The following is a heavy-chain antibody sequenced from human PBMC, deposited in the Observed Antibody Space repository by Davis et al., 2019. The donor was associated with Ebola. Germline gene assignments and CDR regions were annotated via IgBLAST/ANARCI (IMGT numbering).Heavy chain of an antibody. J-gene: IGHJ4*02. CDR3: AREGQSYGDFDY. CDR2: ISSNGGST. Sequence: GGSLRLSCAASGFTFSSYAMHWVRQAPGKGLEYVSAISSNGGSTYYANSVKGRFTISRDNSKNTLYLQMGSLRAEDMAVYYCAREGQSYGDFDYWGQGTLVTVSS. D-gene: IGHD4-17*01. CDR1: GFTFSSYA. V-gene: IGHV3-64*01.